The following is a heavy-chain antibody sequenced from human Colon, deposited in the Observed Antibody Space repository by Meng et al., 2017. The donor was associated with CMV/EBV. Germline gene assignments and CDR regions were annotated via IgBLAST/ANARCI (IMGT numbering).Heavy chain of an antibody. V-gene: IGHV3-23*01. CDR1: EFSITYYA. Sequence: CAVSEFSITYYAVNWVRQAPGKGLEWVSVISASSYYTFYAESVKGRFTIGRDISKNTVYLQTNSLRAEDTAVYFCAKAPTRRYYFDSWGQGSLVTVSS. J-gene: IGHJ4*02. CDR3: AKAPTRRYYFDS. CDR2: ISASSYYT. D-gene: IGHD5-24*01.